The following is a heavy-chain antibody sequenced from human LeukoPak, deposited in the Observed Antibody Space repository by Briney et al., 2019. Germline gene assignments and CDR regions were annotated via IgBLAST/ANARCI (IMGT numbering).Heavy chain of an antibody. D-gene: IGHD3-3*01. CDR1: GYSISSGYY. CDR2: IYHSGST. CDR3: ARTYYDFWSGYSDAFHI. V-gene: IGHV4-38-2*01. J-gene: IGHJ3*02. Sequence: PSETLSLTCAVSGYSISSGYYWGWIQRSPGKGLEWIGSIYHSGSTYYNPSLKSRVTISVDTSKNQFSLKLSSVTAADTAVYYCARTYYDFWSGYSDAFHIWGQGTMVTVSS.